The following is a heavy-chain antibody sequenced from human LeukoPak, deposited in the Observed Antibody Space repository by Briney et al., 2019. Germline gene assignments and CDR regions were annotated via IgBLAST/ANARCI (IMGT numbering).Heavy chain of an antibody. Sequence: ASVKVSCKASGYTFTGYHMHWVRLAPGQGLEWMGWINPNSGGTNYAQKFQGRVTMTRDTSISTAYMELGSLRSDDTAVYYCARDKGAAGTPTNWFDPWGQGTLVTVSS. CDR1: GYTFTGYH. J-gene: IGHJ5*02. CDR2: INPNSGGT. CDR3: ARDKGAAGTPTNWFDP. D-gene: IGHD6-13*01. V-gene: IGHV1-2*02.